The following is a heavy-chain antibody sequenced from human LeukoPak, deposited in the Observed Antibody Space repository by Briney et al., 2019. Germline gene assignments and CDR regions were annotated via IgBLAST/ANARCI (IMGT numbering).Heavy chain of an antibody. D-gene: IGHD1-1*01. CDR1: GFIFRSSW. CDR2: ITGDGSIT. V-gene: IGHV3-74*01. CDR3: ARAPLHDEGY. Sequence: GGFLRLSCAASGFIFRSSWTHWVRQAPGKGLVWVSRITGDGSITTYADSVKGRFTISRDNAKNTLYLQMNTLRAEDTAVYYCARAPLHDEGYWGQGTLVTVSS. J-gene: IGHJ4*02.